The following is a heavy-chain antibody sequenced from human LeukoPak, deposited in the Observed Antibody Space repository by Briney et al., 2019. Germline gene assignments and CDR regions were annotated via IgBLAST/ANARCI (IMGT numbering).Heavy chain of an antibody. CDR1: GFTFSSYG. J-gene: IGHJ4*02. Sequence: PGGSLRLSCAASGFTFSSYGMHWVRQAPGKGLEWVAVIWYDGSNKYYADSVKGRFTISRDNSKNTLYLQMNSLRAEDTAVYYCAKGLRSWYYFDYWGQGTLVTVSS. CDR3: AKGLRSWYYFDY. D-gene: IGHD6-13*01. CDR2: IWYDGSNK. V-gene: IGHV3-33*06.